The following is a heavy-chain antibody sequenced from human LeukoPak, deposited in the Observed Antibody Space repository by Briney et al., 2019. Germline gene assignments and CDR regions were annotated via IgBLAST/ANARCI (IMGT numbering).Heavy chain of an antibody. CDR2: ISGSHSST. CDR3: ARGVLVRGASYYFDY. J-gene: IGHJ4*02. Sequence: GGSLRLSCAASGFTFGNYAMTWVRQAPGKGLEWVSIISGSHSSTFYADSVKGRFTISRDNSKNTLYLQMNSLRAEDTAVYYCARGVLVRGASYYFDYWGQGTLVTVSS. CDR1: GFTFGNYA. D-gene: IGHD3-10*01. V-gene: IGHV3-23*01.